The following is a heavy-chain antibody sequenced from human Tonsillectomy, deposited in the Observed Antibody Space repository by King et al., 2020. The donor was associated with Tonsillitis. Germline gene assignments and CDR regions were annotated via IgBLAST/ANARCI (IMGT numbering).Heavy chain of an antibody. J-gene: IGHJ4*02. CDR2: IYYSGST. D-gene: IGHD4-17*01. V-gene: IGHV4-39*01. Sequence: QLQESGPGLVKPSETLSLACTVSGDSISSSTYYWGWIRQPPGKGLEWIGRIYYSGSTYYNPSLKSRVTISVDTSKHQFSLKLSSVTAADTAVYYCARLGGVRDSDYGGGFDYWGQGTLVTVSS. CDR3: ARLGGVRDSDYGGGFDY. CDR1: GDSISSSTYY.